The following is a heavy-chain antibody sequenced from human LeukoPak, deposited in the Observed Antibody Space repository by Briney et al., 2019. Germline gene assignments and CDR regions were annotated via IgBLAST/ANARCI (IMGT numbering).Heavy chain of an antibody. V-gene: IGHV3-30*03. Sequence: GGSLRLSCAASGFTFSSYGMHWVRQAPGKGLEWVAFISYDGSNKYYADSVKGRFTISRDNSKNTLYLQMNSLRAEDTAVYYCARGDDYGDLYFDYWGQGTLVTVSS. J-gene: IGHJ4*02. CDR1: GFTFSSYG. CDR2: ISYDGSNK. D-gene: IGHD4-17*01. CDR3: ARGDDYGDLYFDY.